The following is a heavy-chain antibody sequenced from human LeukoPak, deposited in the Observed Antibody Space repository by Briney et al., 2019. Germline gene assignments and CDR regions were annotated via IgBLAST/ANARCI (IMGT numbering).Heavy chain of an antibody. V-gene: IGHV3-7*01. CDR1: GFTFSSYW. CDR2: IKQDGSEK. Sequence: GGSLRLSCAASGFTFSSYWMSWVRQAPGKGLEWVANIKQDGSEKYYVDSVKGRFTISRDNAKNSLYLQMNSLRAEDTAVYYCAREPKDYDSSYFDYWGQGTLVTVSS. J-gene: IGHJ4*02. CDR3: AREPKDYDSSYFDY. D-gene: IGHD3-22*01.